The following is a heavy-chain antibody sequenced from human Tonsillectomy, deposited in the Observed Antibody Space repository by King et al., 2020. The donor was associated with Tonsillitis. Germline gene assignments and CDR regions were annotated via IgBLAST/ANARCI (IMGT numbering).Heavy chain of an antibody. Sequence: VQLVESGGGVVRPGGSLRLSCAASGFTFGDYGMSWVRQVPGKGLEWVSGINWNGGSTGYADSVKGRFTIFRDNAKNSLYLQMNSLRAEDTALYYCARERLRWLLHQVAFDYWGRGTLVTVCS. CDR3: ARERLRWLLHQVAFDY. CDR1: GFTFGDYG. V-gene: IGHV3-20*04. CDR2: INWNGGST. J-gene: IGHJ4*02. D-gene: IGHD5-24*01.